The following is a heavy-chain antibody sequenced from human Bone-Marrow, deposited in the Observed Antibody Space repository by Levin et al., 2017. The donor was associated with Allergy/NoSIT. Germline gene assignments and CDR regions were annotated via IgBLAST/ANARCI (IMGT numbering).Heavy chain of an antibody. CDR2: INQSGST. CDR3: ARGRQTYLLRFLEWSNWFDP. CDR1: GGSFSGWY. J-gene: IGHJ5*02. V-gene: IGHV4-34*01. Sequence: SETLSLTCAVYGGSFSGWYWNWIRQPPGKGLEWIGEINQSGSTHYNPSLKSRVTISVDTSRNQFSLKLSSVTAADTAVYYCARGRQTYLLRFLEWSNWFDPWGQGTLVTVSS. D-gene: IGHD3-3*01.